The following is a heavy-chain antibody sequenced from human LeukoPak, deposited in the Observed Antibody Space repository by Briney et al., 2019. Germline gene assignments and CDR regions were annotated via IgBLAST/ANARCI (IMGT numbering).Heavy chain of an antibody. CDR3: ASPAYCGGDCYPGEYAFDI. CDR2: MNPNSGNT. J-gene: IGHJ3*02. CDR1: GYTFTSYD. V-gene: IGHV1-8*03. D-gene: IGHD2-21*01. Sequence: ASVKVSYKASGYTFTSYDINWVRQATGQGLEWMGWMNPNSGNTGYAQKFQGRVTITRNTSISTAYMELSSLRSEDTAVYYCASPAYCGGDCYPGEYAFDIWGQGTMVTVSS.